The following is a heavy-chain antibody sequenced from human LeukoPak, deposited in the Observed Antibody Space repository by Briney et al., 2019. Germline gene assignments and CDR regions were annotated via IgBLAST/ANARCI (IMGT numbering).Heavy chain of an antibody. CDR2: ISSSGSTI. V-gene: IGHV3-11*01. CDR3: ARDSSGYFEVYFDY. CDR1: GFTFSDYY. J-gene: IGHJ4*02. D-gene: IGHD3-22*01. Sequence: GGSLRLSCAASGFTFSDYYMSWIRQAPGKGLEWVSYISSSGSTIYYADSVEGRFTISRDNAKNSLYLQMNSLRAEDTAVYYCARDSSGYFEVYFDYWGQGTLVTVSS.